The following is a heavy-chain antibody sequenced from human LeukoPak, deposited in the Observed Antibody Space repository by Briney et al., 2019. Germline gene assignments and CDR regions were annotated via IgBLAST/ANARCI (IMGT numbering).Heavy chain of an antibody. Sequence: ASVKVSCKASGYTFIAYYMFWVRQAPGQGLEWMGWINPNSGATDHAQKFQGRVTMTRDTSINTSYMELTGLRSDDTAVYYCARERDYYDSSGPLGYWGQGTLVTVSS. D-gene: IGHD3-22*01. J-gene: IGHJ4*02. V-gene: IGHV1-2*02. CDR1: GYTFIAYY. CDR2: INPNSGAT. CDR3: ARERDYYDSSGPLGY.